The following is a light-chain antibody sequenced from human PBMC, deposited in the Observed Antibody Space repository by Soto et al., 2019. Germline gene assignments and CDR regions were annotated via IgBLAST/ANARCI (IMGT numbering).Light chain of an antibody. CDR2: GAS. J-gene: IGKJ1*01. V-gene: IGKV3-20*01. Sequence: EIVMTQSPATLSVSPVERATLSCMASQSVSINLAWYQQKPGQAPRLLIYGASSRATGIPDRFSGSGSGTDFTLTISRLEPEDFAVYYCQQYGSSPLWTFGQGTKVDIK. CDR3: QQYGSSPLWT. CDR1: QSVSIN.